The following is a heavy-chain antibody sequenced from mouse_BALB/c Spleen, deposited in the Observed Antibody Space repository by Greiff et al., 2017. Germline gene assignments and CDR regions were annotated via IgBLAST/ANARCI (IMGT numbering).Heavy chain of an antibody. CDR2: INPYNGAT. CDR1: GYSFTGYY. Sequence: EVQLQESGPELVKPGASVKISCKASGYSFTGYYMHWVKQSHVKSLEWIGRINPYNGATSYNQNFKDKASLTVDKSSSTAYMELHSLTSEDSAVYYCALNLITLGFDYWGQGTTLTVSS. CDR3: ALNLITLGFDY. V-gene: IGHV1-31*01. D-gene: IGHD2-14*01. J-gene: IGHJ2*01.